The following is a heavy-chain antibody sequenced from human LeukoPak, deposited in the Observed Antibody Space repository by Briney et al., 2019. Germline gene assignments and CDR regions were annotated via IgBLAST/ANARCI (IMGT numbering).Heavy chain of an antibody. Sequence: SQTLSLTCTVSGVSISSGGFYWSWLRQHPGKGLEWIGYIYYTGSTYYNPSLKSRVTISVDTSKNQFSLKLSSVTASDTALYYCARNYASGRPSDHWGEGTLVTVSS. V-gene: IGHV4-31*03. CDR1: GVSISSGGFY. J-gene: IGHJ4*02. D-gene: IGHD3-10*01. CDR2: IYYTGST. CDR3: ARNYASGRPSDH.